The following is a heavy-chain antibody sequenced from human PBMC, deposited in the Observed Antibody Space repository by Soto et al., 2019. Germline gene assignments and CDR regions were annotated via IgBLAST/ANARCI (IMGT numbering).Heavy chain of an antibody. CDR2: IYYSGST. J-gene: IGHJ5*02. CDR1: GGSFSSDSYS. Sequence: WETLSLTCTVSGGSFSSDSYSWSWLRQPPGKGLEWIGYIYYSGSTNYNPSLKSRVTISVDTSKNQFSLKLSSVTAADTAVYYCARGPYSSSSGTFDPWGQGTLVTVSS. CDR3: ARGPYSSSSGTFDP. D-gene: IGHD6-6*01. V-gene: IGHV4-61*01.